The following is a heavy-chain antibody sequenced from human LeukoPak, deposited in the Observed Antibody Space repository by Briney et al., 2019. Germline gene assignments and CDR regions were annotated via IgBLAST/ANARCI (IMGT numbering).Heavy chain of an antibody. CDR2: ISGSGGST. V-gene: IGHV3-23*01. J-gene: IGHJ4*02. CDR1: GFTFSSYA. CDR3: ARSRDGYNYLDY. Sequence: GGSLRLSCAASGFTFSSYAMSWVRQAPGKGLEWVSAISGSGGSTYYADSVKGRFTISRDNSKNTLYLQMNSLRAEDTAVYYCARSRDGYNYLDYWGQGTLVTASS. D-gene: IGHD5-24*01.